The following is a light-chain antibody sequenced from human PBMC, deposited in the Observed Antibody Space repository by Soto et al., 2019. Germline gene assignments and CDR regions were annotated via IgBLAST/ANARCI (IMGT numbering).Light chain of an antibody. Sequence: QSVLTQPASVSGSPGQSITISCTGTSSDVGGYNYVSWYQQHPGKAPKLMIYDVSYRPSGVSNRFSGSKSGNTASLTISGLQAEYEADYYCTSYTSSSTLEVFGGGTKLTVL. CDR2: DVS. CDR3: TSYTSSSTLEV. CDR1: SSDVGGYNY. J-gene: IGLJ2*01. V-gene: IGLV2-14*01.